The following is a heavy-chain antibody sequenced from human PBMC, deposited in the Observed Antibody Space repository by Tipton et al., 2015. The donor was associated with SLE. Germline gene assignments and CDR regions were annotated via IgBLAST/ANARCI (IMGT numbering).Heavy chain of an antibody. D-gene: IGHD6-19*01. CDR1: GFNFSDYY. Sequence: SLRLSCAASGFNFSDYYMSWIRQAPGKGLEWVAYIGGGDTPIYYTDSVKGRFAISRDNATNTLSLQMNSLRVEDTAVYYCASQYEQWVGIDSWGQGTLVTVSS. CDR3: ASQYEQWVGIDS. CDR2: IGGGDTPI. J-gene: IGHJ4*02. V-gene: IGHV3-11*01.